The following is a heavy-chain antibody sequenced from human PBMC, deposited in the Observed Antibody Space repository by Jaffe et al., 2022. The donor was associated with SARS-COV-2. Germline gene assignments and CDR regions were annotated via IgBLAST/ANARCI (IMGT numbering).Heavy chain of an antibody. V-gene: IGHV4-31*03. J-gene: IGHJ2*01. Sequence: QVQLQESGPGLVKPSQTLSLTCTVSGGSISSGGYYWSWIRQHPGKGLEWIGYIYYSGSTYYNPSLKSRLAISVDTSKNQFSLKLSSVTAADTAVYYCAREYYDSSGYWGGGGWYFDLWGRGTLVTVSS. CDR1: GGSISSGGYY. D-gene: IGHD3-22*01. CDR3: AREYYDSSGYWGGGGWYFDL. CDR2: IYYSGST.